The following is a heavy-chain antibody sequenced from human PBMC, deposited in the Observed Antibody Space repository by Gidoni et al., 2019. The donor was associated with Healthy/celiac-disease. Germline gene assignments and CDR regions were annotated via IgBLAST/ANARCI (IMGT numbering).Heavy chain of an antibody. CDR2: IYTSGST. CDR3: ARDPLGRFLGPRDYGMDV. CDR1: GGSISSGSYY. Sequence: QVQLQESGPGLVKPSQTLSLTCPVSGGSISSGSYYWSWIRQPAGKGLEWIGRIYTSGSTNYNPALKSRVTISVDTSKNQFSLKLSSVTAADTAVYYCARDPLGRFLGPRDYGMDVWGQGTTVTVSS. D-gene: IGHD3-3*01. V-gene: IGHV4-61*02. J-gene: IGHJ6*02.